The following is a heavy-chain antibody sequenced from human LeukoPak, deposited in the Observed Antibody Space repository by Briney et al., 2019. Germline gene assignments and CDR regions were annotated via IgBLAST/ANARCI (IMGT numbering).Heavy chain of an antibody. CDR3: ARAGTMVRGVNGFDY. D-gene: IGHD3-10*01. V-gene: IGHV1-2*02. CDR1: GYTFTGYY. J-gene: IGHJ4*02. Sequence: ASVKVSCKASGYTFTGYYMHWVRQAPGQGLEWMGWINPNSGGTNYAQKLQGRVTMTTDTSTSTAYMELRSLRSDDTAVYYCARAGTMVRGVNGFDYWGQGTLVTVSS. CDR2: INPNSGGT.